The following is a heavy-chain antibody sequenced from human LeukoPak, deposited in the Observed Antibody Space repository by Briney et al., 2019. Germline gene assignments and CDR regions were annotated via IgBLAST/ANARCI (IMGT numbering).Heavy chain of an antibody. V-gene: IGHV1-3*01. D-gene: IGHD6-13*01. CDR3: ARAQQLSWFDP. CDR2: INAGNGNT. CDR1: GYTFTSYA. J-gene: IGHJ5*02. Sequence: EASVKVSCKASGYTFTSYAMHWVRQAPGQRLEWMGWINAGNGNTKYSQKFQGRVTITRDTSASTAYMELSSLRSEDTAVYYCARAQQLSWFDPWGQGTLVTVSP.